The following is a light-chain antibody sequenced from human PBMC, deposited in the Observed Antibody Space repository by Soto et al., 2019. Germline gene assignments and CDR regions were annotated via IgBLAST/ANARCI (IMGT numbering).Light chain of an antibody. V-gene: IGKV3-11*01. J-gene: IGKJ5*01. Sequence: EIVLTQSPATLSLSPGERATLSCRASQSVGSYLAWYQQKPGQAPRLLIYDASNRATGIPAGFSGSGSGTDFTLTISSLEPEDFAVYYCQQRSNRPPITFGQGTRLEIK. CDR2: DAS. CDR3: QQRSNRPPIT. CDR1: QSVGSY.